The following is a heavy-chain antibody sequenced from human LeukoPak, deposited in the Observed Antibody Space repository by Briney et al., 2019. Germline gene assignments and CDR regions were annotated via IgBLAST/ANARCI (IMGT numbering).Heavy chain of an antibody. CDR3: ARLSVRYFDWLSHFDY. D-gene: IGHD3-9*01. V-gene: IGHV1-3*01. J-gene: IGHJ4*02. CDR2: INAGNGNT. Sequence: ASVKVSCKASGYTFTNYGVSWVRQAPGQRLEWMGWINAGNGNTKYSQKFQGRVTITRDTSASTAYMELSSLRSEDTAVYHCARLSVRYFDWLSHFDYWGQGTLVTVSS. CDR1: GYTFTNYG.